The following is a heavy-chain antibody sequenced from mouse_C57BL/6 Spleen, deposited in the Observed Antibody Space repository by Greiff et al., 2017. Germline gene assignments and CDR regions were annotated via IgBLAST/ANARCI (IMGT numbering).Heavy chain of an antibody. CDR2: IDPSDSYT. CDR1: GYTFTSYW. J-gene: IGHJ2*01. Sequence: QVQLQQPGAELVKPGASVKLPCKASGYTFTSYWMQWVKQRPGQGLEWIGEIDPSDSYTNYNQKFKGKATLTVDTSSSTAYMQLSSLTSEDSAVYYCASIITTGYFDYWGQGTTLTVSS. D-gene: IGHD1-1*01. V-gene: IGHV1-50*01. CDR3: ASIITTGYFDY.